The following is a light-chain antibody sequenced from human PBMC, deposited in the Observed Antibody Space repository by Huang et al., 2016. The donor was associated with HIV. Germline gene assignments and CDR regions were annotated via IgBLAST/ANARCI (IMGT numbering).Light chain of an antibody. CDR3: QQRSNWPLT. CDR1: QCVSSS. J-gene: IGKJ4*01. V-gene: IGKV3-11*01. CDR2: DAS. Sequence: EIVLTQSPATLSLSPGERATLSCRASQCVSSSLAWYQQKPGQAPRLLIYDASNRATGIPARFSGSGSGTDFTLTISSLEPEDFAVYYCQQRSNWPLTFGGGTKVDIK.